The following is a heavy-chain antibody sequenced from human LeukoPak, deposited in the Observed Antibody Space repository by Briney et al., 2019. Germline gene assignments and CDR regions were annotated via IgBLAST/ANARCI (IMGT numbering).Heavy chain of an antibody. CDR1: GFTFSDYY. J-gene: IGHJ6*02. CDR3: ARDNYYYGMDV. Sequence: GGSLSLSCAASGFTFSDYYMSWIRQAPGKGLEWVSYISSSSSYTNYADSVKGRFIISGDNAKNSLYLQMNSLRAEDTAVYYCARDNYYYGMDVWGQGTTVTVSS. CDR2: ISSSSSYT. V-gene: IGHV3-11*06.